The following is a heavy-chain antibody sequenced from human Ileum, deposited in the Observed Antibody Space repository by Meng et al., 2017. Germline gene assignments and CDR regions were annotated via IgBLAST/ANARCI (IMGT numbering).Heavy chain of an antibody. CDR1: EYTFTDYY. CDR3: ARNMLRGLYFFDY. D-gene: IGHD3-10*01. J-gene: IGHJ4*02. CDR2: INPNRGDT. Sequence: ASVKVSCKASEYTFTDYYLHWVRQAPGQGLEWMGRINPNRGDTNYAQKFEGRVTMARVTSISTAYMELNRLTSDDTAVYYCARNMLRGLYFFDYWGQGTLVTVSS. V-gene: IGHV1-2*02.